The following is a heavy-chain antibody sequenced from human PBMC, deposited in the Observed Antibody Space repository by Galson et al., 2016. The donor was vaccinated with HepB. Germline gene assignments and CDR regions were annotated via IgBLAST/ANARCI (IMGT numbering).Heavy chain of an antibody. CDR3: AREGSVVKPIDPVSAFDF. V-gene: IGHV3-21*01. Sequence: SLRLSCAASGFTFKTYTMNWVRQAPGKAPEWVSSISSSKTYIYYADSVRGRFTVSRDNAKDSLYLQMYSLRAEDTATYYCAREGSVVKPIDPVSAFDFWGQGTVGTVSS. J-gene: IGHJ3*01. D-gene: IGHD2-15*01. CDR1: GFTFKTYT. CDR2: ISSSKTYI.